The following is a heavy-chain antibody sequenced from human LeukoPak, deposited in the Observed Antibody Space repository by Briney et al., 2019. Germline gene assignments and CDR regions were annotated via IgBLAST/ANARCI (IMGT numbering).Heavy chain of an antibody. CDR3: ARERRSGTYFYFDY. V-gene: IGHV4-59*01. CDR1: SGSISSYY. CDR2: ISYSGST. D-gene: IGHD1-26*01. Sequence: ETLSLTCTVSSGSISSYYWSWIRQPPGKGLEWVGYISYSGSTNYNPSLKSRVTISVDTSENQFSLKLNSVTAADTAVYYCARERRSGTYFYFDYWGQGTLVTVSS. J-gene: IGHJ4*02.